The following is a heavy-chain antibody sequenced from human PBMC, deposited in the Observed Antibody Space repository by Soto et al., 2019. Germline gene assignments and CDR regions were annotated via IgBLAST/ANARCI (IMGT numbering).Heavy chain of an antibody. Sequence: GGSLRLSCAASGFTFSSYGMHWVRQAPGKGLEWVAVISYDGSNKYYADSVKGRFTISRDNSKNTLYLQMNSLRAEDTAVYYCAKDLSDDFWSGYYSTSYYGMDVWGQGTTVTVSS. J-gene: IGHJ6*02. V-gene: IGHV3-30*18. CDR1: GFTFSSYG. CDR2: ISYDGSNK. D-gene: IGHD3-3*01. CDR3: AKDLSDDFWSGYYSTSYYGMDV.